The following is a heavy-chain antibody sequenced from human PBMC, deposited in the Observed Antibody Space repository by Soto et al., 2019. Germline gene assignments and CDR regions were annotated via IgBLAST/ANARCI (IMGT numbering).Heavy chain of an antibody. Sequence: GGSLRLPCAASGFRFSDYHMTWIRQAQGKGLAWISYISSSGTYTTYTDSVKGRFTVSRDNAKSSLYLQMNSLRGEDTAVSYCACVAPTIFGAQFHHNLVDVWGQGNTVTVSS. D-gene: IGHD3-3*01. J-gene: IGHJ6*02. CDR3: ACVAPTIFGAQFHHNLVDV. V-gene: IGHV3-11*06. CDR1: GFRFSDYH. CDR2: ISSSGTYT.